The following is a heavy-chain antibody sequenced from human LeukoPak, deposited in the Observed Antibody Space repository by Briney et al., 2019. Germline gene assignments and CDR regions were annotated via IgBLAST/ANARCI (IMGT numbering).Heavy chain of an antibody. CDR1: GGSISSSSYY. Sequence: SETLSLTCTVSGGSISSSSYYWGWIRQPPGKGLEWIGRIYTSGSTNYNPSLKSRVTMSVDTSKNQFSLKLSSVTAADTAVYYCASYSSSSSSSYNWFDPWGQGTLVTVSS. CDR3: ASYSSSSSSSYNWFDP. V-gene: IGHV4-39*07. D-gene: IGHD6-6*01. CDR2: IYTSGST. J-gene: IGHJ5*02.